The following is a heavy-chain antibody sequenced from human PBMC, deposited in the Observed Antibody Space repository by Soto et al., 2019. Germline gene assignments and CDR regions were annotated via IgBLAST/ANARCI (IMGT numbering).Heavy chain of an antibody. J-gene: IGHJ4*02. CDR2: IDWDDDK. V-gene: IGHV2-70*01. CDR3: ARTSEYHYYEPTGFAQHIDF. CDR1: GFRRPAPGQC. D-gene: IGHD3-22*01. Sequence: GAGPTVVSPAQALTLTCNLSGFRRPAPGQCVGWIRQPPGKALELLALIDWDDDKYYSTSLKSRLTVAKEDTSENRVVLTMSNRDPVDTANYYCARTSEYHYYEPTGFAQHIDFWGQGALVTVS.